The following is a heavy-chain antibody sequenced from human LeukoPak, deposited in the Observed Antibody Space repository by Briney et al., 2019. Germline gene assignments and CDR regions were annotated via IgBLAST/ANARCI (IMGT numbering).Heavy chain of an antibody. J-gene: IGHJ4*02. Sequence: PSETLSLTCTVSGGSVSSYYWSWIRQPPGKGLEWIGYIYYSGSTNYNPSLKSRVTISVDTSKNQSSLKLSSVTAADTAVYYCARVDDYGDYRFDYWGQGTLVTVSS. CDR3: ARVDDYGDYRFDY. V-gene: IGHV4-59*02. CDR1: GGSVSSYY. D-gene: IGHD4-17*01. CDR2: IYYSGST.